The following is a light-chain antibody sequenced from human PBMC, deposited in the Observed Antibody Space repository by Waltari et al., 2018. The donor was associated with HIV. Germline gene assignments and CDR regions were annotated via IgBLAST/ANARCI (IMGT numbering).Light chain of an antibody. CDR2: WTS. CDR3: PQNNPAPPPT. J-gene: IGKJ4*01. CDR1: QRVLYSSNNKNY. Sequence: DIVMTQSPDSLAVSLGERATINCKSRQRVLYSSNNKNYFPYYQQSSGPPPRLVRYWTSSPETWVPDPFSGLRSGEDCTLYFKSLQAGDLTHFYGPQNNPAPPPTFGGGAKVEIK. V-gene: IGKV4-1*01.